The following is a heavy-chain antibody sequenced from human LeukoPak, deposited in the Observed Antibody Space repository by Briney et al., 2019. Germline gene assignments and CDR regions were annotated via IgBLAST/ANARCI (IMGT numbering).Heavy chain of an antibody. CDR3: ARDEEHYNIPNWFDP. CDR2: ISSISSYI. D-gene: IGHD1-1*01. Sequence: GGSLRLSCAASGFTFSSYSMNWVRQAAGKGLEWVSPISSISSYIYYADSVKGRFTISRDNAKNSLYLQLNSLRAEDTAVYYCARDEEHYNIPNWFDPWGQGTLVTVSS. J-gene: IGHJ5*02. V-gene: IGHV3-21*01. CDR1: GFTFSSYS.